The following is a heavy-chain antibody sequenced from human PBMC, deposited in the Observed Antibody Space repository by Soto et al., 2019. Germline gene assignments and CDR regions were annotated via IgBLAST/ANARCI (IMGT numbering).Heavy chain of an antibody. Sequence: GGSLRLSCEATGFTFSSHEMNWIRQTPGKRLEWSAKISGSGSTINYADSVKGRFTISRDNVQRTLHLQMDSLRVEDTGVYYSARGGVYWGRGTLFPV. CDR3: ARGGVY. CDR2: ISGSGSTI. D-gene: IGHD2-8*01. CDR1: GFTFSSHE. J-gene: IGHJ1*01. V-gene: IGHV3-48*03.